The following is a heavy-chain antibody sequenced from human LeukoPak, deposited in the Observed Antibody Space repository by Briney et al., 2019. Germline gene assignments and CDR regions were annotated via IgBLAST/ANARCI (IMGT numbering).Heavy chain of an antibody. CDR1: GYTFSSYD. V-gene: IGHV1-8*01. J-gene: IGHJ6*02. CDR2: MNPNSGNT. Sequence: ASMKVSCKASGYTFSSYDINWVRQATGQGLEWMGWMNPNSGNTGYAQKFQGRVTMTSNTSISTAYMELSSLRSEDTAVYYCARGVQLPAVYSNYGMDVWGQGTTVTVSS. D-gene: IGHD2-15*01. CDR3: ARGVQLPAVYSNYGMDV.